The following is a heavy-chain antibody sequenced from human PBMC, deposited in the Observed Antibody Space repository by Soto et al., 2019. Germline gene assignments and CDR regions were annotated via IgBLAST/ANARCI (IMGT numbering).Heavy chain of an antibody. D-gene: IGHD3-10*01. J-gene: IGHJ4*02. CDR1: GGTFSSYA. CDR3: ARETTTYYPDSHSL. V-gene: IGHV1-69*12. CDR2: IIPIFGTA. Sequence: QVQLVQSGAEVKKPGSSVKVSYKASGGTFSSYAISWVRQAPGQGLEWMGGIIPIFGTANYAQKFQGRVTITADESTSTAYMELSSLRSEDTAVYYCARETTTYYPDSHSLWGQGTLVTVSS.